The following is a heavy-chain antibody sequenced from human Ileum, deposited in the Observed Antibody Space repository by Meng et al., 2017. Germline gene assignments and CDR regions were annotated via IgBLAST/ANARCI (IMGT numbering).Heavy chain of an antibody. D-gene: IGHD6-13*01. CDR3: ARAWSSSWSFLDF. Sequence: LLQWGAGLLKPSETLALTCAVSGGSFSGYYWTWIRQSPGKGLEWIGEINRGGNTNYNPSLKSRITMSVDTSKNQFFLNLTSVTPADTAVYYCARAWSSSWSFLDFWGQGGLVTVSS. V-gene: IGHV4-34*01. CDR1: GGSFSGYY. CDR2: INRGGNT. J-gene: IGHJ4*02.